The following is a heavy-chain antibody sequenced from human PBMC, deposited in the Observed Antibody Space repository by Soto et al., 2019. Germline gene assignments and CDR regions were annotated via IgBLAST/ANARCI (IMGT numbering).Heavy chain of an antibody. J-gene: IGHJ4*02. D-gene: IGHD2-15*01. V-gene: IGHV1-24*01. CDR1: GYTLTELS. CDR3: ATDFKVRGGSCQLDY. Sequence: GASVKVSCKVSGYTLTELSMHWVRQAPGKGLEWMGGFDPEDGETIYAQKFQGRVTMTEDTSTDTAYMELSSLRSEDTAVYYCATDFKVRGGSCQLDYWGQGTLVTVSS. CDR2: FDPEDGET.